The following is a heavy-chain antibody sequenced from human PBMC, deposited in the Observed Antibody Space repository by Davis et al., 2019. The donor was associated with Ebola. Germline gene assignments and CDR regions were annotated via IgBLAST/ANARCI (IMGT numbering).Heavy chain of an antibody. CDR2: IYSSGSA. CDR1: GDSMTSRGYF. J-gene: IGHJ1*01. CDR3: ARGFVGDLSAAPPFFQH. Sequence: MPGGSLRLSCSVSGDSMTSRGYFWGWLRQPPGKNLEYIGSIYSSGSAYYNPSLKSRVTMSVDTSKKQFSLWLTSVTAADTAVYYCARGFVGDLSAAPPFFQHWGQGTLVTVSS. V-gene: IGHV4-39*01. D-gene: IGHD3-16*02.